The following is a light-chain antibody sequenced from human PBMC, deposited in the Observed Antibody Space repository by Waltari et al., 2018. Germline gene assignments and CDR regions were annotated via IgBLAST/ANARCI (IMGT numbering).Light chain of an antibody. Sequence: QSALTQPASVSGSPGQSITISCTGTSSDVGGYNSIPWYQQHPGKAPKLMIYDVTKRPSGVSERFSGSKSGNTASLTISGLQAEDEADYYCNSYTSSSTLWVFGGGTKLTVL. CDR2: DVT. V-gene: IGLV2-14*01. CDR1: SSDVGGYNS. CDR3: NSYTSSSTLWV. J-gene: IGLJ3*02.